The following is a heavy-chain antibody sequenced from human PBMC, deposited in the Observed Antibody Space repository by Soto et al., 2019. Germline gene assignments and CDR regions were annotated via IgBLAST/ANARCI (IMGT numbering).Heavy chain of an antibody. CDR3: ARSGYSYGPNPLLY. Sequence: SETLSLTCTVSGGSISSGGYYWSWIRQHPGKGLEWIGYIYYSGSTYYNPSLKSRVTISVDTSKNQFSLKLSSVTAADTAGYYCARSGYSYGPNPLLYWGQGTLVTVS. CDR1: GGSISSGGYY. J-gene: IGHJ4*02. CDR2: IYYSGST. V-gene: IGHV4-31*03. D-gene: IGHD5-18*01.